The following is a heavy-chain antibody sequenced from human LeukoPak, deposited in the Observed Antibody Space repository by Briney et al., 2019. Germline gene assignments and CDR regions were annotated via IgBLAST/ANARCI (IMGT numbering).Heavy chain of an antibody. V-gene: IGHV3-11*04. Sequence: GGSLRLSCAASGFTFSDYYMSWIRQAPGKGLEWVSYISSSGSTIYYAGSVKGRFTISRDNAKNSLYLQMNSLRAEDTAVYYCARDLRGVTIFGVVTAIDYWGQGTLVTVSS. CDR2: ISSSGSTI. CDR1: GFTFSDYY. CDR3: ARDLRGVTIFGVVTAIDY. J-gene: IGHJ4*02. D-gene: IGHD3-3*01.